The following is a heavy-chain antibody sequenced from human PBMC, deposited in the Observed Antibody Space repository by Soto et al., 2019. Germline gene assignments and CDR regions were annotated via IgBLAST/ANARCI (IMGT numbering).Heavy chain of an antibody. CDR2: IKNKGDGGTA. CDR3: ATMGLYCSGGSCYSDN. Sequence: EVQLVESGGGLVKPGGSLRLSCAGSGFLFPNAWMSWFRQAPGKGLEWVCHIKNKGDGGTADHAAAVKGRFVISRDDSERMVFLQMNSLKVEDTAVYYCATMGLYCSGGSCYSDNWGQGALVTVSS. V-gene: IGHV3-15*01. D-gene: IGHD2-15*01. CDR1: GFLFPNAW. J-gene: IGHJ4*02.